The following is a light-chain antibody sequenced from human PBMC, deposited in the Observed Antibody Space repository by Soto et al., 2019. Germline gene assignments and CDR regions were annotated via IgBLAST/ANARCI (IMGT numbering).Light chain of an antibody. CDR3: QQYNNWPRVT. CDR1: QSVRSN. V-gene: IGKV3-15*01. J-gene: IGKJ4*01. Sequence: EIVMTQSPATLSVSPGERTTLSCRATQSVRSNLAWYQQKPGQPPRLLVYGASTRATGIPARFSGSGSGTEFTLTISSLQSEDFAVYYCQQYNNWPRVTFGGGTKVDIK. CDR2: GAS.